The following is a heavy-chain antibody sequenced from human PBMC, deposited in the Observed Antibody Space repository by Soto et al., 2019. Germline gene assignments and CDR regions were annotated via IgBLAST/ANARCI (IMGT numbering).Heavy chain of an antibody. J-gene: IGHJ4*02. Sequence: EVQLVESGGGLVKPGGSLRLSCAASGFTFSSYSMNWVRQAPGKGLEWVSSISSSSSYIYYADSVKCRFTISRDNAKNSPYLQMNGLRAEDTAVYYCARDQPGYSYGYGLGYWGQGTLVTVSS. CDR3: ARDQPGYSYGYGLGY. V-gene: IGHV3-21*01. CDR1: GFTFSSYS. D-gene: IGHD5-18*01. CDR2: ISSSSSYI.